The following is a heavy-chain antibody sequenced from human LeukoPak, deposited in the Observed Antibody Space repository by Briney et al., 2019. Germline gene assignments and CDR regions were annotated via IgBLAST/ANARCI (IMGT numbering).Heavy chain of an antibody. V-gene: IGHV4-4*08. CDR2: IAASGTT. Sequence: KPSETLSLTCTVSGGSISSYYWSWIRQPPGKGLEFIGYIAASGTTKHNPSLKSRVTLSMDTSKNQFSLKLRSVTAADTAVYFCARFPYFEGFDYWGQGTQVIVSS. J-gene: IGHJ4*02. CDR3: ARFPYFEGFDY. CDR1: GGSISSYY. D-gene: IGHD3-9*01.